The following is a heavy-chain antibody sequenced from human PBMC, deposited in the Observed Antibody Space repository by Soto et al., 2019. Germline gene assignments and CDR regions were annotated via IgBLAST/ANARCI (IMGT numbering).Heavy chain of an antibody. CDR1: GYTLSELS. D-gene: IGHD3-3*01. CDR3: AATLVSRSVLRFLDQRILETDYYYGMDV. V-gene: IGHV1-24*01. CDR2: FDPEDGET. J-gene: IGHJ6*02. Sequence: VSCKVSGYTLSELSMHWVRQAPGKGLEWMGSFDPEDGETINAQKFQGRITMTEDTSTDTAYMELSSLRSEDTAVYYCAATLVSRSVLRFLDQRILETDYYYGMDVWGQGTTVTVSS.